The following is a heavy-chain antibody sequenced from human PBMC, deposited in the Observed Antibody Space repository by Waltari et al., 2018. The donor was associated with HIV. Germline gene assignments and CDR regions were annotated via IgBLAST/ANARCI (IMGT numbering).Heavy chain of an antibody. V-gene: IGHV1-69*04. J-gene: IGHJ4*02. Sequence: QVQLVQSGAEVKKPGSSVKVSCKASGGTFSSYAISWVRQAPGQGLEWMGRIIPILGIANYAQKFQGRVTITADKSTSTAYMELSSLRSEDTAVYYCARDRGSWDGDYAVHPDYWGQGTLVTVSS. CDR3: ARDRGSWDGDYAVHPDY. CDR1: GGTFSSYA. D-gene: IGHD4-17*01. CDR2: IIPILGIA.